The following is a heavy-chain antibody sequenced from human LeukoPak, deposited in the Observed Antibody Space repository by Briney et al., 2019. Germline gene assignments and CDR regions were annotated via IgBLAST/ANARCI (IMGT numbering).Heavy chain of an antibody. V-gene: IGHV3-23*01. CDR1: GFTFSDYW. D-gene: IGHD6-19*01. CDR3: AKDWVAVARGY. CDR2: ISGSGGST. Sequence: PGGSLRLSCAASGFTFSDYWMAWVRQAPGKGLEWVSAISGSGGSTYYADSVKGRFTISRDNSKNTLYLQMNSLRAEDTAVYYCAKDWVAVARGYWGQGTLVTVSS. J-gene: IGHJ4*02.